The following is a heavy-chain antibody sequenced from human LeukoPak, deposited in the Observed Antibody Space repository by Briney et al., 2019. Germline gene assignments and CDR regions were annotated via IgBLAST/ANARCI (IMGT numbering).Heavy chain of an antibody. CDR1: GFTFSSYG. Sequence: GGSLRLSCAASGFTFSSYGMHWVRQAPGKGLEWVAFIRYDGSNKYYADSVKGRFTISRDNSKNTLYLQMNSLRAEDTAVYYCAKDEAYCGGDCYDGNWFDPWGQGTLVTVSS. CDR3: AKDEAYCGGDCYDGNWFDP. D-gene: IGHD2-21*02. V-gene: IGHV3-30*02. J-gene: IGHJ5*02. CDR2: IRYDGSNK.